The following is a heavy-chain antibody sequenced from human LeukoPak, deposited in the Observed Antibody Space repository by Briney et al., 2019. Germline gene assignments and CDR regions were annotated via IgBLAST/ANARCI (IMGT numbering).Heavy chain of an antibody. J-gene: IGHJ4*02. CDR3: ARDDYGYVRFDY. D-gene: IGHD4-17*01. CDR1: GFTFSSYE. CDR2: ISSSGSTI. Sequence: GGSLRLSCAASGFTFSSYEMNWVRQAPGKGLEWVSYISSSGSTIYYADSVKGRFTISRDNAKNSLYLQMNSLRAEDTAVYYCARDDYGYVRFDYWGQGTLVTVSS. V-gene: IGHV3-48*03.